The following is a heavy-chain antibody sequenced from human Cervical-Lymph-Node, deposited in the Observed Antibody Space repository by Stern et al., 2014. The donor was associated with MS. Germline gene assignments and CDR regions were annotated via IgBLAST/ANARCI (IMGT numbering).Heavy chain of an antibody. CDR3: ARASLGGYDWFDP. CDR2: IHHSGTT. J-gene: IGHJ5*02. D-gene: IGHD5-12*01. V-gene: IGHV4-4*02. CDR1: GDSITSDTW. Sequence: QVQLQESGPGLVKASGTLSLTCAVSGDSITSDTWWSWVRQPPRKGLEWIGEIHHSGTTNYNPSLESRLTISLDNAKNHFSLHLNSVTAADTAVYYCARASLGGYDWFDPWGQGTLVTVSS.